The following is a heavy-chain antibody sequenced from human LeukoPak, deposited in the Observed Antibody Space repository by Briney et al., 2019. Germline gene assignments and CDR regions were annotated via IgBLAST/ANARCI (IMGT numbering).Heavy chain of an antibody. CDR1: GGSISSSSYY. V-gene: IGHV4-39*07. CDR2: IYYSGST. CDR3: ARDSFIHFWSGYSNWFDP. J-gene: IGHJ5*02. D-gene: IGHD3-3*02. Sequence: PSETLSLTCTVSGGSISSSSYYWGWIRQPPGKGLEWIGSIYYSGSTYYNPSLKSRVTISVDTSKNQFSLKLSSVTAADTAVYYCARDSFIHFWSGYSNWFDPWGQGTLVTVSS.